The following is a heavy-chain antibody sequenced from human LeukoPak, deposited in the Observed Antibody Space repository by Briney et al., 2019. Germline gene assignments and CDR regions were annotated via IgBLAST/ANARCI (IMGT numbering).Heavy chain of an antibody. D-gene: IGHD4-11*01. CDR3: ARDSSPGFMTTTGRYFQH. V-gene: IGHV1-2*06. Sequence: ASVKVSCKASGYTFTGYYMHWERQAPGQGLEWMGRINPNSGGTNYAQKFQGRVTMTRDTSISTAYMELSRLRSDDTAVYYCARDSSPGFMTTTGRYFQHWGQGTLVTVSS. J-gene: IGHJ1*01. CDR2: INPNSGGT. CDR1: GYTFTGYY.